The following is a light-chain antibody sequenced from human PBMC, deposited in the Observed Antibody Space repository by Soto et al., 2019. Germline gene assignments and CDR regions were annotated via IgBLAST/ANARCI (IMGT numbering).Light chain of an antibody. CDR3: SSYSSSSALDVI. CDR2: EVT. J-gene: IGLJ2*01. CDR1: NRDVGGYNY. V-gene: IGLV2-14*01. Sequence: QSALAQPASFSGSPGQSITISCAGTNRDVGGYNYVSWYQQYPGKAPKLIIYEVTYRPSGVSNRFSGSKSGNTASLTISGLQAEDEADYYCSSYSSSSALDVIFGGGTKVTVL.